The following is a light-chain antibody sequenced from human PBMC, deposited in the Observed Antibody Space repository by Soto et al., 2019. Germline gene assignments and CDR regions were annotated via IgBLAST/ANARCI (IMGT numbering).Light chain of an antibody. J-gene: IGKJ1*01. CDR3: QQYNNWRT. CDR1: QSVSSK. CDR2: GAS. V-gene: IGKV3-15*01. Sequence: ERVLTQAPATLFVSQGERATLSCRASQSVSSKLAWYQQKPGQAPRLLIYGASTRATGIPARFSGTGSGTEFTLTISSLQSEDFTVYYCQQYNNWRTFGQGTKVDIK.